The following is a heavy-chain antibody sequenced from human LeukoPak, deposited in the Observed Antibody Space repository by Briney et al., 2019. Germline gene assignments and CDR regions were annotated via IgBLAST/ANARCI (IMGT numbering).Heavy chain of an antibody. CDR2: MSGDGGST. CDR3: AKGRQWLIHY. D-gene: IGHD6-19*01. V-gene: IGHV3-43*02. CDR1: GFTFDDYA. J-gene: IGHJ4*02. Sequence: GGSLRLSXAASGFTFDDYAMHWVSQAPGKGLELVSLMSGDGGSTSYADSVKGRLTISRDNSRNSLYLQMDSLTTEDTALYYCAKGRQWLIHYWGQGTLVTVSS.